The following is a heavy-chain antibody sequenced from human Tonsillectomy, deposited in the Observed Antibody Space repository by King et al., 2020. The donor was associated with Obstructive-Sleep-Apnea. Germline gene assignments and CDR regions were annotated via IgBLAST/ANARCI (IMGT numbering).Heavy chain of an antibody. Sequence: VQLVESGGGLVQPGRSLRLSCAASGFSFDDYAMHWVRQTPGKGLEWVSGINCNSGNIGYADSVKGRFTISRDNAKNSLYLQMNSLRAEDTALYYCVKDRAGGVPDAFDIWGQGTMVTVSS. J-gene: IGHJ3*02. D-gene: IGHD3-16*01. CDR2: INCNSGNI. V-gene: IGHV3-9*01. CDR1: GFSFDDYA. CDR3: VKDRAGGVPDAFDI.